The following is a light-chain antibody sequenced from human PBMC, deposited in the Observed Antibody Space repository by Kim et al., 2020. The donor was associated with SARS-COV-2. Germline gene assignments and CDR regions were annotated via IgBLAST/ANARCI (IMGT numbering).Light chain of an antibody. Sequence: DIQMTQSPSFLSASVGDRVTITCRASQSIGNYLNWYQQKPGKGPQLLIYGATSLLGGVPSRFSGTGSETDFTLTISSLQPEDFATYYCQQSYTNSALTFGGGTKVEIK. V-gene: IGKV1-39*01. CDR3: QQSYTNSALT. J-gene: IGKJ4*01. CDR2: GAT. CDR1: QSIGNY.